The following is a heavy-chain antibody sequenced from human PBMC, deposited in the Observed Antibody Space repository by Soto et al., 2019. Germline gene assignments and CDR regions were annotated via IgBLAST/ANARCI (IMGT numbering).Heavy chain of an antibody. V-gene: IGHV3-48*02. CDR3: ARGMSGYYSSLDY. Sequence: WGSLRLSCAASGFTFSSDTCIWFRHAPFKWRQWVSYISTSGNTKKYADSVMGRFTISRDNAKMSVYLQMNSLRDEDTAVYYCARGMSGYYSSLDYWGQGTKVTVSS. CDR1: GFTFSSDT. CDR2: ISTSGNTK. D-gene: IGHD3-22*01. J-gene: IGHJ4*02.